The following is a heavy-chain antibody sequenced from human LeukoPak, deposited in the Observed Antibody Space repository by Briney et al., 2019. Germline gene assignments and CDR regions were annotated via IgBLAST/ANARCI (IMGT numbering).Heavy chain of an antibody. D-gene: IGHD5-18*01. CDR3: AKVKGGYSYGPNFDY. CDR2: ISGSGGST. Sequence: GGSQRLSCAASGFTFSSYAMSWVRQAPGKGLEWVSAISGSGGSTYYADSVKGRFTISRDNSKNTLYLQMNSLRAEDTAVYYCAKVKGGYSYGPNFDYWGQGTLVTVSS. V-gene: IGHV3-23*01. CDR1: GFTFSSYA. J-gene: IGHJ4*02.